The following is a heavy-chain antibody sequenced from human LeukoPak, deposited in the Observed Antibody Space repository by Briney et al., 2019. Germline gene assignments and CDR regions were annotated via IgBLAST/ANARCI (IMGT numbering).Heavy chain of an antibody. D-gene: IGHD3-22*01. V-gene: IGHV1-2*06. Sequence: ASVKVSCKASGYTFTSYAMNWVRQAPGQGLEWMGRINPNSGGTNYAQKFQGRVTMTRDTSISTAHMELSRLRSDDTAVYYCARMSGYYVNAFDIWGQGTMVTVSS. CDR3: ARMSGYYVNAFDI. CDR2: INPNSGGT. J-gene: IGHJ3*02. CDR1: GYTFTSYA.